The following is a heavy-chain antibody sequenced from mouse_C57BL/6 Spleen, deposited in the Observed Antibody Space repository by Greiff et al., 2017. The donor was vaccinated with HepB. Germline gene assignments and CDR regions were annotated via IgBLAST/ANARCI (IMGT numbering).Heavy chain of an antibody. V-gene: IGHV1-80*01. CDR3: ARTEGSTRAMDY. CDR1: GYAFSSYW. D-gene: IGHD2-1*01. J-gene: IGHJ4*01. CDR2: IYPGDGDT. Sequence: QVQLKESGAELVKPGASVKISCKASGYAFSSYWMNWVKQRPGKGLEWIGQIYPGDGDTNYNGKFKGKATLTADKSSSTAYMQLSSLTSEDAAVYFCARTEGSTRAMDYWGQGTSVTVSS.